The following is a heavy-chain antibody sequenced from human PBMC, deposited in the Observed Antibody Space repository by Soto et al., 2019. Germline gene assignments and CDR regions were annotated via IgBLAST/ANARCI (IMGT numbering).Heavy chain of an antibody. CDR3: ARDKAAYYYDSSGRADAFDI. CDR2: ISSSSSYT. CDR1: GFTFSDYY. Sequence: NPGGSLRLSCAASGFTFSDYYMSWIRQAPGKGLEWVSYISSSSSYTNYADSVKGRFTISRDNAKNSLYLQMNSLRAEDTAVYYCARDKAAYYYDSSGRADAFDIWGQGTMVTVSS. J-gene: IGHJ3*02. V-gene: IGHV3-11*06. D-gene: IGHD3-22*01.